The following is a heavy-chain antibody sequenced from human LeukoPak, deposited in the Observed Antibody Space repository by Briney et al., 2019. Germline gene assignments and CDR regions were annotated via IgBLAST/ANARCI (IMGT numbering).Heavy chain of an antibody. CDR1: VYTFTIYG. V-gene: IGHV1-18*01. CDR3: ARDGDMATHECWYFDL. D-gene: IGHD5-24*01. CDR2: ISAYNGNT. Sequence: ASVTVSCKSSVYTFTIYGFSWVGQAPGQGLEGMGWISAYNGNTNYAQKLQDRVTMTTDTFTSTAYMELRSLRSDDTAVYYCARDGDMATHECWYFDLWGRGTLVTVSS. J-gene: IGHJ2*01.